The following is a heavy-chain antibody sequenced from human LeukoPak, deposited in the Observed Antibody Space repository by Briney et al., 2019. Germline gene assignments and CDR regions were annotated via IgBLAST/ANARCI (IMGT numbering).Heavy chain of an antibody. V-gene: IGHV4-39*07. J-gene: IGHJ2*01. D-gene: IGHD3-22*01. CDR2: IYYSGST. CDR3: ARANRKYYYDSSGYPLGPYWYFDL. Sequence: SETLSLTCTVSGGSISSSSYYWGWIRQPPGKGLEWIGSIYYSGSTYYNPSLKSRVTISVDTSKDQFSLKLSSVTGADTAVYYCARANRKYYYDSSGYPLGPYWYFDLWGRGTLVTVSS. CDR1: GGSISSSSYY.